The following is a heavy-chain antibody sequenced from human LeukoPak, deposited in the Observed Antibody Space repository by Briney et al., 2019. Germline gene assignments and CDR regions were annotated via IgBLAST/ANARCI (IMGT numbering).Heavy chain of an antibody. V-gene: IGHV3-30*04. CDR1: GFTLSGHA. CDR2: ISYDGSDE. CDR3: AKALREAVAGFDY. J-gene: IGHJ4*02. D-gene: IGHD6-19*01. Sequence: GGSLRLSCAASGFTLSGHAMHWVRQAPGKGLEWLAVISYDGSDEYYRDSVKGRFTISRDNSKNTLFLQMNSLRAEDTAVYYCAKALREAVAGFDYWGQGTLVTVSS.